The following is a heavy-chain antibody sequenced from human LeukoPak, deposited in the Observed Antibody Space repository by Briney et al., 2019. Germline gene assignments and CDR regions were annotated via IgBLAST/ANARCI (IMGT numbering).Heavy chain of an antibody. Sequence: SVKVSCKASGGTFSSYANSWVRQAPGQGLEWMGGIIPIFGTANYAQKFQGRVTITADESTSTAYMELSSLRSEDTAVYYCAREPYRGYYYYYMDVWGKGTTVTVSS. V-gene: IGHV1-69*13. CDR3: AREPYRGYYYYYMDV. J-gene: IGHJ6*03. CDR1: GGTFSSYA. D-gene: IGHD1-14*01. CDR2: IIPIFGTA.